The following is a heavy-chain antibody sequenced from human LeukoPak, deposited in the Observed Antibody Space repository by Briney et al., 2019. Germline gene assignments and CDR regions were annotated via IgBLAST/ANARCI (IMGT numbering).Heavy chain of an antibody. CDR2: INPNRGGT. J-gene: IGHJ4*02. D-gene: IGHD3-22*01. CDR3: ARAGYYYDSSGYYYVGVDY. Sequence: ASVKVSCKASGYTFTGYYMHWVRQAPGQGLEWKGRINPNRGGTNYAQKFQGRVTMTRDTSISTAYMELSRLRSDDTAVYYCARAGYYYDSSGYYYVGVDYWGQGTLVTVSS. CDR1: GYTFTGYY. V-gene: IGHV1-2*06.